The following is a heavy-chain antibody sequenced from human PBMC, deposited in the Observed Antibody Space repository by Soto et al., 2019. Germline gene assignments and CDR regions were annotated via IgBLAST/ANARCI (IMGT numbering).Heavy chain of an antibody. Sequence: PVGSLRLSCVASGFTFASYAMTWVRQAPGKGLEWVSSITTGGINTHYADFVRGRFTISRDNSKNTVYLEMKTLSAEDTAVYYCGKVMTDYSKAVGDDWGQGTLVTVSS. D-gene: IGHD4-4*01. CDR3: GKVMTDYSKAVGDD. CDR2: ITTGGINT. J-gene: IGHJ4*02. V-gene: IGHV3-23*01. CDR1: GFTFASYA.